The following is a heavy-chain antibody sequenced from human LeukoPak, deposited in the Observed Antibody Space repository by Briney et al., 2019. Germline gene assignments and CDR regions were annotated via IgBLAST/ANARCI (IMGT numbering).Heavy chain of an antibody. CDR3: ARHQDYGDYALDY. J-gene: IGHJ4*02. V-gene: IGHV4-59*08. CDR1: GGSISGYY. CDR2: IYYSGST. D-gene: IGHD4-17*01. Sequence: PSETLSLTCTVSGGSISGYYWSWIRQPPGKGLEWIGYIYYSGSTNYNPSLKSRVTISVDTSKNQFSLKLSSVTAADTAVYYCARHQDYGDYALDYWGQGTLVTVSS.